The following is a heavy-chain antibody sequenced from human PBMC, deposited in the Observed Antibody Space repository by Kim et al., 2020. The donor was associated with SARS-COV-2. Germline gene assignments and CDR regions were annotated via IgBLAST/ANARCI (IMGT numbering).Heavy chain of an antibody. Sequence: NASLKSPVTISVDTSKKQFSLKLSSVTAADTAVYYCASEERWLHQRGMDIWGQGTTVTVSS. D-gene: IGHD5-12*01. V-gene: IGHV4-39*01. J-gene: IGHJ6*02. CDR3: ASEERWLHQRGMDI.